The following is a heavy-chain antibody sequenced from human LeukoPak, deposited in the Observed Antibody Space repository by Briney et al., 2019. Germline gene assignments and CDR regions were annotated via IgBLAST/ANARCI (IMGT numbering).Heavy chain of an antibody. CDR1: GYTFTSYY. J-gene: IGHJ6*03. D-gene: IGHD7-27*01. CDR2: IIPIFGTA. CDR3: ARDLGLHYYYYMDV. Sequence: GASVKVSCKASGYTFTSYYMHWVRQAPGQGLEWMGGIIPIFGTANYAQKFQGRVTITADKSTSTAYMELSSLRSEDTAVYYCARDLGLHYYYYMDVWGKGTTVTVSS. V-gene: IGHV1-69*06.